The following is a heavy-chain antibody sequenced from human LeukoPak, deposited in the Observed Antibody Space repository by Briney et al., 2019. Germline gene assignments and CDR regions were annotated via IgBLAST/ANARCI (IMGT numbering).Heavy chain of an antibody. V-gene: IGHV4-39*07. J-gene: IGHJ4*02. CDR2: IYHSGST. D-gene: IGHD5-24*01. CDR1: GGSISSSSYY. Sequence: SETLSLTCTVSGGSISSSSYYWGWIRQPPGKGLEWIGSIYHSGSTYYNPSLKSRVTISVDTSKNQFSLKLSSVTAADTAVYYCARGTGMATTNFDYWGQGTLVTVSS. CDR3: ARGTGMATTNFDY.